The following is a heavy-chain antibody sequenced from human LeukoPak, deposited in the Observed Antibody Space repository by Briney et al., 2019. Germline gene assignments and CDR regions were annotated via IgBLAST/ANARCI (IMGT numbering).Heavy chain of an antibody. J-gene: IGHJ4*02. CDR3: ARDWAWGGFDH. V-gene: IGHV3-74*01. Sequence: PGGSLRLSCAASGFTFSSYAMSWVRQAPGKGLAWVSRIKTDGSTTYYADSVKGRFTVSRDNAKNTLYLQMSGLRAEDTAVYYCARDWAWGGFDHWGQGALVTVSS. CDR2: IKTDGSTT. D-gene: IGHD3-16*01. CDR1: GFTFSSYA.